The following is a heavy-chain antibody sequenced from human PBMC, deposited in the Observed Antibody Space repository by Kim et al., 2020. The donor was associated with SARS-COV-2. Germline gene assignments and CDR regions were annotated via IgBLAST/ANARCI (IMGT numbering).Heavy chain of an antibody. CDR3: TTVKSHCFDMPYPPYLFNS. CDR1: GFTSPNTW. CDR2: IKRKTDGATT. Sequence: GGSLRLSCAASGFTSPNTWMCWVCQTPGKGLEWVGLIKRKTDGATTDYPAPVRGRFTVPRDGSNSRLYLQLTSLKTEDTAVYYCTTVKSHCFDMPYPPYLFNSWGRGTLAT. V-gene: IGHV3-15*01. J-gene: IGHJ4*02. D-gene: IGHD3-22*01.